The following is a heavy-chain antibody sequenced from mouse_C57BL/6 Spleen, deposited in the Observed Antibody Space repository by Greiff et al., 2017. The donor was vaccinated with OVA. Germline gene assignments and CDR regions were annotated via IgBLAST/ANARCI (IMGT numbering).Heavy chain of an antibody. J-gene: IGHJ2*01. D-gene: IGHD3-3*01. V-gene: IGHV1-69*01. Sequence: QVQLQQPGAELVMPGASVKLSCKASGYTFTSYWMHWVKQRPGQGLEWIGEIDPSDSYTNYNQKFKGKSTLTVDKSSSTAYMQLSSLTSEDSAVYYCARLRDGGYFDYWGQGTTLTVSS. CDR2: IDPSDSYT. CDR3: ARLRDGGYFDY. CDR1: GYTFTSYW.